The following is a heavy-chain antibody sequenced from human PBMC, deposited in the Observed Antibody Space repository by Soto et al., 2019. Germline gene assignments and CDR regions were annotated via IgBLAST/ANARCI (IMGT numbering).Heavy chain of an antibody. CDR1: DLPFTSFA. CDR3: AKVMVYADYYYYGMDV. CDR2: ISGSGGST. D-gene: IGHD2-8*01. V-gene: IGHV3-23*01. J-gene: IGHJ6*02. Sequence: EVQLLESGGGLVQPGGSLDPSGAASDLPFTSFALTGSPQPQGRGREWASAISGSGGSTYYADSVKGRFTISRDNSKNTLYLQMNSLRAEDTAVYYCAKVMVYADYYYYGMDVWGQGTTVTVSS.